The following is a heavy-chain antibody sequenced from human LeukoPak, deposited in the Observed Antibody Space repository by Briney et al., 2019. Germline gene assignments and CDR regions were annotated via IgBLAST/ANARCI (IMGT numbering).Heavy chain of an antibody. V-gene: IGHV4-4*07. CDR1: GGTISSYN. CDR2: IYTSGSA. D-gene: IGHD2-15*01. Sequence: KPSETLSLTCTVSGGTISSYNWSWIRQPAGKGLEWIGRIYTSGSAKYNPSLKGRVTMSVDTSKNQLSLNLSSVTAADTAVYYCARDPYSALWGQGTLVTVSS. CDR3: ARDPYSAL. J-gene: IGHJ4*02.